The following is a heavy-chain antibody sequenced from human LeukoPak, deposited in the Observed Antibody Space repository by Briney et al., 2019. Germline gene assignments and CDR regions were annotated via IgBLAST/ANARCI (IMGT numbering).Heavy chain of an antibody. V-gene: IGHV3-7*01. J-gene: IGHJ4*02. Sequence: GVSLRLSCAASGFTFINYWMSWARQAPGRGREWVANIKGDGSDKLSLDPLRGRFTISRDNAKNSLYLQMNNLRAEDTAVYYCARIGGSVDIGWFFDYWGQGTLVTVSS. D-gene: IGHD6-19*01. CDR3: ARIGGSVDIGWFFDY. CDR1: GFTFINYW. CDR2: IKGDGSDK.